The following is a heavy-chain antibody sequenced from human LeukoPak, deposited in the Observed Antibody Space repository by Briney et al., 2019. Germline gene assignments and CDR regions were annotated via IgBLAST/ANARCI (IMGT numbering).Heavy chain of an antibody. J-gene: IGHJ6*02. Sequence: ASVKVSCKVSGYTLTELSMHWVRQAPGKGLEWMGGFDPEDGETIYAQKFQGRVTMTEDTSTDTAYMELSSLRSEDTAVYYCARGGAAAGTQRGMDYYYYYGMDVWGQGTTVTVSS. V-gene: IGHV1-24*01. D-gene: IGHD6-13*01. CDR3: ARGGAAAGTQRGMDYYYYYGMDV. CDR1: GYTLTELS. CDR2: FDPEDGET.